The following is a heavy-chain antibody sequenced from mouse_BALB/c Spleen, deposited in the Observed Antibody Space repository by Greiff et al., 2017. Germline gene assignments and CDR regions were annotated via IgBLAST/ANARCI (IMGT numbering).Heavy chain of an antibody. J-gene: IGHJ4*01. Sequence: EVKVEESGGGLVQPGGSMKLSCVASGFTFSNYWMNWVRQSPEKGLEWVAEIRLKSNNYATHYAESVKGRFTISRDDSKSSVYLQMNNLRAEDTGIYYCTRWGYGDAMDYWGQGTSVTVSS. D-gene: IGHD1-2*01. CDR2: IRLKSNNYAT. V-gene: IGHV6-6*02. CDR3: TRWGYGDAMDY. CDR1: GFTFSNYW.